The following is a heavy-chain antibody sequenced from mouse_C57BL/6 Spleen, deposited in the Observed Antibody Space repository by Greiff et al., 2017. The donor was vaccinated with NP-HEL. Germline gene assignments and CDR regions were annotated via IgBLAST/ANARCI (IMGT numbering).Heavy chain of an antibody. CDR1: GYTFTDYE. CDR2: IDPETGGT. Sequence: QVQLQQSGAELVRPGASVTLSCKASGYTFTDYEMHWVKQTPVHGLEWIGAIDPETGGTAYNQKFKGKAILTADKSSSTAYMELRSLTSEDSAVYYCTREGDYEDAMDYWGQGTSVTVSS. J-gene: IGHJ4*01. CDR3: TREGDYEDAMDY. V-gene: IGHV1-15*01. D-gene: IGHD2-4*01.